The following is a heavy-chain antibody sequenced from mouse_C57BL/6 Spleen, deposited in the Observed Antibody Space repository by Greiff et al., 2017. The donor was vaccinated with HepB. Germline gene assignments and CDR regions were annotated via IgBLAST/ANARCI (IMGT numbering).Heavy chain of an antibody. Sequence: VQLQQSGPELVKPGASVKISCKASGYSFTGYYMNWVKQSPEKSLEWIGEINPSTGGTTYNQKFKAKATLTVDKSSSTAYMQLKSLTSEDSAVYYCARQNDAMDYWGQGTSVTVSS. V-gene: IGHV1-42*01. CDR1: GYSFTGYY. CDR2: INPSTGGT. CDR3: ARQNDAMDY. J-gene: IGHJ4*01.